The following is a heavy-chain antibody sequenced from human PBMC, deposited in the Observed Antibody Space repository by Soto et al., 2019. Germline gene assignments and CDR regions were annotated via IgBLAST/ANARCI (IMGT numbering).Heavy chain of an antibody. CDR2: ISYDGSNK. V-gene: IGHV3-30-3*01. Sequence: QVQLVESGGGVVQPVRSLRLSCAASGFTFSSYAMHWVRQAPGKGLEWVAVISYDGSNKYYADSVKGRFTISRDNSKNTLYLQMNSLRAEDTAVYYCARTFGVVIIPFDYWGQGTLVTVSS. D-gene: IGHD3-3*01. CDR3: ARTFGVVIIPFDY. CDR1: GFTFSSYA. J-gene: IGHJ4*02.